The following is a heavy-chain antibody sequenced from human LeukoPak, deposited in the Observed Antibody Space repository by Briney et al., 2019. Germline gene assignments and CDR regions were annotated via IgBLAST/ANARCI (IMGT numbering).Heavy chain of an antibody. CDR2: FDPEDGET. J-gene: IGHJ5*02. D-gene: IGHD3-22*01. Sequence: ASVKVSCKVSGYTLTELSMHWVRQAPGKGLEWMGGFDPEDGETIYAQKFQGRVTMTEDTSTDTAYMELSSLRSEDTAVYYCATIRDYYDSSGPNWFDPWGQGTLVTVSS. CDR3: ATIRDYYDSSGPNWFDP. CDR1: GYTLTELS. V-gene: IGHV1-24*01.